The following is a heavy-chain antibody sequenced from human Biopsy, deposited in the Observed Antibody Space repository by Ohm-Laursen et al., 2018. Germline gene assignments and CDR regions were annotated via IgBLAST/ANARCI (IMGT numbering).Heavy chain of an antibody. D-gene: IGHD3-22*01. V-gene: IGHV1-2*02. CDR1: GYTLTSDH. Sequence: VPSVYLSRNASGYTLTSDHVHWVRQAPGHGLVWMGWINAKTGDTNYAQKFQGRVTMTRDPSISTAYVDLSSLRSDDTAVYYCTRGGYYYDSLAYYYWFDPWGQGTLVTVSS. CDR2: INAKTGDT. CDR3: TRGGYYYDSLAYYYWFDP. J-gene: IGHJ5*02.